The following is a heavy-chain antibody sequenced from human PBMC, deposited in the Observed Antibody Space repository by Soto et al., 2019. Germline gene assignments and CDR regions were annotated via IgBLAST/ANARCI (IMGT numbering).Heavy chain of an antibody. D-gene: IGHD3-22*01. V-gene: IGHV3-23*01. CDR3: ARVVARGNGMDV. CDR1: VFTFISYA. J-gene: IGHJ6*02. CDR2: ISGSGGST. Sequence: PGWSLRLSCASSVFTFISYAMSWVRQAPGKGLEWVSAISGSGGSTYYADSVKGRFTISRDNSKNTLYLQMNSLRAEDTAVYYCARVVARGNGMDVWGQGTTVTVSS.